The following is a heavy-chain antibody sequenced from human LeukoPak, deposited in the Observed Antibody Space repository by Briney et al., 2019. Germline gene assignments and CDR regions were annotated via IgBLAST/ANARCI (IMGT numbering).Heavy chain of an antibody. Sequence: HPGGSLRLSCAASGFTFSSYAMSWVRQAPGKGLEWVSAISGSGGSTYYADSVQRRFTISRDNSKNTLHLQMNSLRAEDTAVYYCAKGSMIVVGGNWFDPWGQGTLVTVS. CDR3: AKGSMIVVGGNWFDP. CDR2: ISGSGGST. CDR1: GFTFSSYA. D-gene: IGHD3-22*01. J-gene: IGHJ5*02. V-gene: IGHV3-23*01.